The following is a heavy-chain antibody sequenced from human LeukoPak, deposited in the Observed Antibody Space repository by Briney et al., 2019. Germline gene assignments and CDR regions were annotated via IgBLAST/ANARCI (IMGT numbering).Heavy chain of an antibody. CDR3: ARRFGLRWPRFDY. CDR2: IIPMLGIA. J-gene: IGHJ4*02. V-gene: IGHV1-69*04. D-gene: IGHD4-23*01. Sequence: ALVKFSCKASGGTFSSYAINWVRQAPGQGLEWMGRIIPMLGIANYAQKFQGRVTITADKSTRTAYMELSSPRSEDTAVYYCARRFGLRWPRFDYWGQGTLVTVSS. CDR1: GGTFSSYA.